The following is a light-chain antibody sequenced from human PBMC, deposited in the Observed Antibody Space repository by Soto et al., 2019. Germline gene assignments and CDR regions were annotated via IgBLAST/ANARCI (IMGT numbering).Light chain of an antibody. V-gene: IGLV2-14*01. CDR1: SSDVGGYNY. CDR2: EVT. CDR3: SSYIGSTPMKV. J-gene: IGLJ3*02. Sequence: QSVLTQPASVSGSPGQSITISCTGASSDVGGYNYVSWYQQHPGRAPKLMIYEVTNRPSGVSNRFSGSKSGNTASLTISGRQDEDEADYYCSSYIGSTPMKVFGGGTKLTVL.